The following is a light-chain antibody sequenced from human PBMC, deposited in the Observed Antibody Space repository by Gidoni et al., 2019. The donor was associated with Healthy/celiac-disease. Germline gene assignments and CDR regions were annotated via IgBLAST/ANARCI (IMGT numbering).Light chain of an antibody. J-gene: IGKJ4*01. CDR3: QQYYSTPLT. Sequence: DIVMTQSPHSLAVSLGERATIHCKSSKSVLYSSNNKNYLAWYQQKPGQPPKLLIYWASTRESGVPDRFSGSGSGTDFTLTISSLQAEDVAVYYCQQYYSTPLTFGGGTKVEIK. CDR1: KSVLYSSNNKNY. V-gene: IGKV4-1*01. CDR2: WAS.